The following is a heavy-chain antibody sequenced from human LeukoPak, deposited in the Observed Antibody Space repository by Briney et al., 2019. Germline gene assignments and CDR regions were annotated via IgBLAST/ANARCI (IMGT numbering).Heavy chain of an antibody. CDR3: ARSDVTQDIVVVPAAIDFDY. V-gene: IGHV3-48*02. D-gene: IGHD2-2*02. CDR2: ISSSSSTI. Sequence: GGSLRLSCAASGYTFSSYSMNWVRQAPGKGLELVSYISSSSSTIYYADSVKGRFTISRDNAKNSLYLQMNSLRDEDTAVYYCARSDVTQDIVVVPAAIDFDYWGQGTLVAVSS. J-gene: IGHJ4*02. CDR1: GYTFSSYS.